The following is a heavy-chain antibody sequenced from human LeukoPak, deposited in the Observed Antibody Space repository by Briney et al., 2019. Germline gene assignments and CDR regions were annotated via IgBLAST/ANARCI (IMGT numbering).Heavy chain of an antibody. V-gene: IGHV4-59*01. CDR2: IYYSGST. CDR3: ARAPTYYYYYGMDV. J-gene: IGHJ6*02. CDR1: GGSISSYY. Sequence: PSETLSLACTVSGGSISSYYWSWIRQPPGKGLEWIGYIYYSGSTNYNPSLKSRVTISVDTSKNQFSLKLSSVTAADTAVYYCARAPTYYYYYGMDVWGQGTTVTVSS.